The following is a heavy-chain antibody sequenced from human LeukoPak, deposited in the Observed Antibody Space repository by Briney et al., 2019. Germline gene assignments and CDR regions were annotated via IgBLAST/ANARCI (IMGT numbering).Heavy chain of an antibody. CDR3: ARGNNYFDY. D-gene: IGHD1/OR15-1a*01. Sequence: SETLSLTCTVSGGSISSYYWSWIRQPPGKGLEWIGYIYYSGSTNYNPSLKSRVTLSVDTSKSQFSLKLSSVTTADTAVYYCARGNNYFDYWGQGTLVTVSS. V-gene: IGHV4-59*01. CDR2: IYYSGST. CDR1: GGSISSYY. J-gene: IGHJ4*02.